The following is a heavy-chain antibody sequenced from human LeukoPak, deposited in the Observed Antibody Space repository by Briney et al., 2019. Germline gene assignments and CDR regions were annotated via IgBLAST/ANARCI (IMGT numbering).Heavy chain of an antibody. J-gene: IGHJ4*02. Sequence: GGSLRLSCAASGFTFSSYGMHWVRQAPGKGLEWVAVIWYDGSNKYYADSVKGRFTISRDNSKNTLYLQMNSLRAEDTAVYYCARAGLVYGDYVHYWGQGTLVTVSS. V-gene: IGHV3-33*01. CDR3: ARAGLVYGDYVHY. D-gene: IGHD4-17*01. CDR1: GFTFSSYG. CDR2: IWYDGSNK.